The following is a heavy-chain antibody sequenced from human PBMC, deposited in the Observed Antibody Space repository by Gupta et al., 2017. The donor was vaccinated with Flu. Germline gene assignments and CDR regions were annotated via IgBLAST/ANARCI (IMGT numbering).Heavy chain of an antibody. D-gene: IGHD1-1*01. Sequence: MSWVRQAPAKGLEWVSTISGSSGSKYYADSVKGRFTISRDNSENTLYLQMNSLRAEDTAVDYCATKRNPFDYWGQGTLVTVSS. J-gene: IGHJ4*02. V-gene: IGHV3-23*01. CDR3: ATKRNPFDY. CDR2: ISGSSGSK.